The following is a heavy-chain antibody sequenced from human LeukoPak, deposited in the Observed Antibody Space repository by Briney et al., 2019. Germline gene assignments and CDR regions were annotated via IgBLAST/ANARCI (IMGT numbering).Heavy chain of an antibody. D-gene: IGHD3-10*01. Sequence: PGGSLRLSCAASGFTFSSYRMHWVRQAPGKGLVWVSRINTDGRTTTYADSVKGRFTISRDNAKNTLYLQMNSLRAEDTAVYYCARDRGYGSGSYPYGDYWGQGTLVTVSS. CDR3: ARDRGYGSGSYPYGDY. CDR1: GFTFSSYR. CDR2: INTDGRTT. V-gene: IGHV3-74*01. J-gene: IGHJ4*02.